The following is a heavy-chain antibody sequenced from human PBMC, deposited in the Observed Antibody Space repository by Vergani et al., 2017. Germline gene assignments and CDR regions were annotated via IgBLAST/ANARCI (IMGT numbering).Heavy chain of an antibody. V-gene: IGHV6-1*01. J-gene: IGHJ6*03. CDR1: GDSVSSNSAA. CDR3: AREGRGSGKKPSWYYMDV. CDR2: TYYRSKWYN. Sequence: QVQLQQSGPGLVKPSQTLSLTCAISGDSVSSNSAAWNWIRQSLSRGLEWLGRTYYRSKWYNDYAVSVKSRITINPDTSKNQFSLQLNSVTPEDTAVYYCAREGRGSGKKPSWYYMDVWGKGTTVTVSS. D-gene: IGHD3-10*01.